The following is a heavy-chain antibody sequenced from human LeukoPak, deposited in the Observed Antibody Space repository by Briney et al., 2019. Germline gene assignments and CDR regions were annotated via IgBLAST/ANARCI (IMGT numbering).Heavy chain of an antibody. D-gene: IGHD6-13*01. J-gene: IGHJ4*02. Sequence: GGSLRLSCAASGFTFSSYAMSWVCQAPGKGLEWVSAISTSGGSTYYADSVKGRFTISRDNSKNTQSLQMNSLRAEDTAVYYCASLQVTAAPGMNFDSWGQGTLVTVSS. CDR2: ISTSGGST. V-gene: IGHV3-23*01. CDR1: GFTFSSYA. CDR3: ASLQVTAAPGMNFDS.